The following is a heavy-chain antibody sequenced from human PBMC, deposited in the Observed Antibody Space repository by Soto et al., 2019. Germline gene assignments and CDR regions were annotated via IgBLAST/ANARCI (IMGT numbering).Heavy chain of an antibody. CDR2: IYHSGST. V-gene: IGHV4-4*02. J-gene: IGHJ3*02. CDR3: AIRTHGDYKAPRGFDI. CDR1: GGSISSSNW. D-gene: IGHD4-17*01. Sequence: QVQLQESGPGLVKPSGTLSLTCAVSGGSISSSNWWSWVRQPPGKGLEWIGEIYHSGSTNYNPSLKSGVTIPVNKSKNQFPLKLSSVPAADTAVYYWAIRTHGDYKAPRGFDIGGKGKMVPVSS.